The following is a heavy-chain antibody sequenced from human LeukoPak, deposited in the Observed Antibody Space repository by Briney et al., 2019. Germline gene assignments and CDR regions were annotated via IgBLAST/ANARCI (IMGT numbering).Heavy chain of an antibody. V-gene: IGHV3-74*01. J-gene: IGHJ4*02. Sequence: GGSLRLSCVASGFTFSSYWMHWVRQAPGKGLVWVSGMNTDGSTTRHADSVKGRFTISRENAKNTLYLQMNSLRAEDTAVYYCTRGYTSGYFFVYWGQGTLVTVSS. CDR1: GFTFSSYW. CDR2: MNTDGSTT. CDR3: TRGYTSGYFFVY. D-gene: IGHD3-22*01.